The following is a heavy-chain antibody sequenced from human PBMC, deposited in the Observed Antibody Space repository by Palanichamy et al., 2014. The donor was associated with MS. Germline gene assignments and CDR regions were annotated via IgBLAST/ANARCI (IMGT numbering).Heavy chain of an antibody. D-gene: IGHD3-22*01. J-gene: IGHJ4*02. V-gene: IGHV4-4*02. Sequence: QXQLQESGPGXVKPSGPSSLTCAVSGGSISSSNWWSWVRQPPGKGLEWIGEIYHSGITNYNPSLKSRVTISVDKSKNQFSLKLTSVTAADTAVYYCARDPHYYDNSDYYTYWGQGTLVTVSS. CDR1: GGSISSSNW. CDR2: IYHSGIT. CDR3: ARDPHYYDNSDYYTY.